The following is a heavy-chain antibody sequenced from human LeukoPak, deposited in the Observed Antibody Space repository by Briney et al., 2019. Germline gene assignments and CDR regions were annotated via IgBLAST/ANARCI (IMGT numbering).Heavy chain of an antibody. D-gene: IGHD1-26*01. V-gene: IGHV4-59*01. CDR2: IFYSGTA. Sequence: PGETLSLTCTVSVDSMRSYYWSWIRQSPGKGLEWIGYIFYSGTATYNPSLQSRVTFAIDTSKHQFSLSLTSVTAADTGVYYCASCIDLGIVGATSLFEYWGQGTPVAVSS. CDR3: ASCIDLGIVGATSLFEY. CDR1: VDSMRSYY. J-gene: IGHJ4*02.